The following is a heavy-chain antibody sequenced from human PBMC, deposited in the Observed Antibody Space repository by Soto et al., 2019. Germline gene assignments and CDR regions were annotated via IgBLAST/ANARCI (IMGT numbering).Heavy chain of an antibody. V-gene: IGHV4-4*07. D-gene: IGHD2-21*02. CDR2: IYTSGST. CDR3: AREALYCGGDCYYLAIDY. Sequence: SEPLSLTCTVSGGSISGCYWSWIRQPAGKGLEWIGRIYTSGSTNYNPSLKSRVTMSVDTSKNQFSLKLSSVTAADTAVYYCAREALYCGGDCYYLAIDYWGQGTLVTVSS. J-gene: IGHJ4*02. CDR1: GGSISGCY.